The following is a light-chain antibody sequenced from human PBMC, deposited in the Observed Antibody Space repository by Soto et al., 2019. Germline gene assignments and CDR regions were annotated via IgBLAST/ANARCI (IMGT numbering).Light chain of an antibody. CDR1: QGISSY. Sequence: DIQLTQSPSFLSASVGDRVTITCRASQGISSYLLWYQQKPGKAPELLIYEASTLQSGVPSRFSGSGSGTEFTLTISSLQPEDFATYYCQHLNNYPLTCGGGTEVKIK. V-gene: IGKV1-9*01. CDR3: QHLNNYPLT. CDR2: EAS. J-gene: IGKJ4*01.